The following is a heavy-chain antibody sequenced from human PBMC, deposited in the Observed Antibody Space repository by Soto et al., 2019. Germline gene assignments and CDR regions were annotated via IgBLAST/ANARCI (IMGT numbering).Heavy chain of an antibody. Sequence: QVQLVESGGGVVQPGRSLRLSCAASGFIFSGYDIHWVRQAPGKGLAWVAGISYDGSNKYYADSVKGRFTISRDNSKNTLFLQMSSLRAEDTAVHFCAKEESSGWYTYFDYWGQGILGTVST. CDR3: AKEESSGWYTYFDY. D-gene: IGHD6-19*01. V-gene: IGHV3-30*18. CDR2: ISYDGSNK. J-gene: IGHJ4*02. CDR1: GFIFSGYD.